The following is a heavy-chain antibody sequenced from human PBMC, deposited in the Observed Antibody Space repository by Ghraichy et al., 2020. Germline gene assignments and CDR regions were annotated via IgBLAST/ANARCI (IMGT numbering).Heavy chain of an antibody. CDR2: ISGSSNTI. D-gene: IGHD3-16*02. Sequence: LSLTCAASVFTFSTYSMNWVRHAPGKGLEWIAYISGSSNTIYYADSVKGRFTKSRDNAKNSLYLQMNSLRDEDTAMYYCARDRDDIWGTFRYTCDSWGQGTLVTVSS. CDR1: VFTFSTYS. J-gene: IGHJ4*02. V-gene: IGHV3-48*02. CDR3: ARDRDDIWGTFRYTCDS.